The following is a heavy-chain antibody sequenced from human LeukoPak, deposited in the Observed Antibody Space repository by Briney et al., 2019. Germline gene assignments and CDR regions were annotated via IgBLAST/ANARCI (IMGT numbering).Heavy chain of an antibody. J-gene: IGHJ6*02. V-gene: IGHV3-74*01. Sequence: GESLKISCAASGFTFSRYWMHWLRQGPGKGLVWVSRISTDGSSSTYADSVKGRFTISRDNGKNTLYLQMNSLRAEDTAVYYCASYLTSIPSGMDVWGQGTTVIVSS. CDR1: GFTFSRYW. D-gene: IGHD2/OR15-2a*01. CDR3: ASYLTSIPSGMDV. CDR2: ISTDGSSS.